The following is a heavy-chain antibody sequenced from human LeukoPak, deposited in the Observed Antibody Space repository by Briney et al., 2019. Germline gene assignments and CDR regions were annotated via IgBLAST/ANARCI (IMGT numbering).Heavy chain of an antibody. Sequence: SETLSLTCTVSGGSISSYYWSWIRQPAGKGLEWIGRIYTSGSTNYNPSLKSRVTMSVDTSKNQFSLKLSSVTAAGTAVYYCARDPGQQLVGLGWFDPWGQGTLVTVSS. CDR2: IYTSGST. V-gene: IGHV4-4*07. J-gene: IGHJ5*02. CDR1: GGSISSYY. CDR3: ARDPGQQLVGLGWFDP. D-gene: IGHD6-13*01.